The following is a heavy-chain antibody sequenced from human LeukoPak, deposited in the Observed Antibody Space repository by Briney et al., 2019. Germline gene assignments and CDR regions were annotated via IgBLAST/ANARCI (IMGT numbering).Heavy chain of an antibody. J-gene: IGHJ4*02. Sequence: SLRLSCAASGFTFDDYAMHWVRQAPGKGLGWVSGISWNSGSIGYADSVKGRFTISRDNAKNSLYLQMNSLRAEDTALYYCAKDRLEQGPYYFDYWGQGTLVTVSS. CDR1: GFTFDDYA. CDR3: AKDRLEQGPYYFDY. V-gene: IGHV3-9*01. CDR2: ISWNSGSI.